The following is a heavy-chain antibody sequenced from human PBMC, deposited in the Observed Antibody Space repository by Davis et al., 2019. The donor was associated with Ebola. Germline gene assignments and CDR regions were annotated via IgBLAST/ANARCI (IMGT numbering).Heavy chain of an antibody. V-gene: IGHV3-21*01. J-gene: IGHJ6*03. CDR2: ISGRSSYI. Sequence: GGSLRLSCVVSGFTFSDYTMNWVRQAPGKGLEWVSSISGRSSYIFYADSVKGRFTISRDNAKNSLYLQMNSLRAEDTAVYYCASGSSSSSENSYYYY. CDR1: GFTFSDYT. D-gene: IGHD6-6*01. CDR3: ASGSSSSSENSYYYY.